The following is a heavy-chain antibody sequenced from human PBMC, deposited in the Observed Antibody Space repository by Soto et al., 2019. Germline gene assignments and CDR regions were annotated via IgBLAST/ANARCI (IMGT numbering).Heavy chain of an antibody. Sequence: GGSLRLSCAASGFTFSNSGMHWVRQTPGKGLEWVAVISYDGSNKYSADSVKGRFTISRDNSKNTLNLQMNSLRAEDTAVYYCAKDLYSSAYYAMDVWGQGTTVTVSS. CDR3: AKDLYSSAYYAMDV. CDR2: ISYDGSNK. J-gene: IGHJ6*02. D-gene: IGHD4-4*01. V-gene: IGHV3-30*18. CDR1: GFTFSNSG.